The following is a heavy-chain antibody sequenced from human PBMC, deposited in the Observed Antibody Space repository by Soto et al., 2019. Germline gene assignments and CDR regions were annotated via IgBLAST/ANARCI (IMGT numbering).Heavy chain of an antibody. J-gene: IGHJ4*02. CDR2: ISAYNGNT. CDR3: ARGATTYDYVWGSYRYKIGSYYFDY. V-gene: IGHV1-18*04. D-gene: IGHD3-16*02. Sequence: QVQLVQSGAEVKKPGASVKVSCKASGYTFTSYGISWVRQAPGQGLEWMGWISAYNGNTNYAQKLQGTVNMTTDTSTSTAYMELRSLRSDDTAVYYCARGATTYDYVWGSYRYKIGSYYFDYWGQGTLVTVSS. CDR1: GYTFTSYG.